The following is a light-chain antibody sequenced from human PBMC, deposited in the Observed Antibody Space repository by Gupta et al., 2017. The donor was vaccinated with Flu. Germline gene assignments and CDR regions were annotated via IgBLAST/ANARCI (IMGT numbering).Light chain of an antibody. CDR1: QGILTY. J-gene: IGKJ1*01. CDR3: QQGSAIPST. CDR2: DAT. Sequence: GDRVTLTCRASQGILTYVNWYQQKPGKAPKLLLSDATRLQVGVPSWFSGSGSGTYFTLTINSLQIEDFATYFCQQGSAIPSTFGQGTKVEIK. V-gene: IGKV1-39*01.